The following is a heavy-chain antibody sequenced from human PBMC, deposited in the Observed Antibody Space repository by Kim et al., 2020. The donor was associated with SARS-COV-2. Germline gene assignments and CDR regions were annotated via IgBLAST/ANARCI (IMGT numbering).Heavy chain of an antibody. D-gene: IGHD5-18*01. CDR3: AKVVDTDMAYFDF. CDR2: ISGDGGST. CDR1: GFTFDDYA. Sequence: GGSLRLSCAASGFTFDDYAMHWVRQAPGKGLEWVSLISGDGGSTNYADSVKGRFTISRDNRKNSLYLQMNSLISEDTAFYYCAKVVDTDMAYFDFWGQGILVTVSS. V-gene: IGHV3-43*02. J-gene: IGHJ4*02.